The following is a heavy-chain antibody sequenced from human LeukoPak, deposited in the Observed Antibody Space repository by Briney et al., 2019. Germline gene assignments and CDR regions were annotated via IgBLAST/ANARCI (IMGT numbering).Heavy chain of an antibody. CDR1: GFTFSNYF. V-gene: IGHV3-74*03. CDR2: INSDGTST. J-gene: IGHJ5*02. CDR3: ARRVDATRWFDP. D-gene: IGHD2-15*01. Sequence: GGPLRLSCAASGFTFSNYFMHWVRQAPGKGLVWVSRINSDGTSTMYADSVKGRFTISRDNAKNTLYLQINSLRDEDTAVYYCARRVDATRWFDPWGQGTLVTVSS.